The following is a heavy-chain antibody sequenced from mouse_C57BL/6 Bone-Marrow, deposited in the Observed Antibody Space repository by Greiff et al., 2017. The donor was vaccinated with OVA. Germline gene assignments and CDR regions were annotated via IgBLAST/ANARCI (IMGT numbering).Heavy chain of an antibody. V-gene: IGHV3-5*01. J-gene: IGHJ2*01. CDR1: GISITTGNYR. D-gene: IGHD1-1*01. Sequence: DVQLQESGPGLVKPSQTVFLTCTVTGISITTGNYRWSWLRQFPGNKLELIGYISYSGTITSNPSLTKRTPITRDTPKNQFFLEMNSLTAEDTATYYCALYYYGSRGYGDYWGQGTTLTVSS. CDR2: ISYSGTI. CDR3: ALYYYGSRGYGDY.